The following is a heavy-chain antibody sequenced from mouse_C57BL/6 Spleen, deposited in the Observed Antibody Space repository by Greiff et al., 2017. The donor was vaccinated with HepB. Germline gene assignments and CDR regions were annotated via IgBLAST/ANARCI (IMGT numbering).Heavy chain of an antibody. V-gene: IGHV1-52*01. D-gene: IGHD2-2*01. Sequence: QVQLKQSGAELVRPGSSVKLSCKASGYTFTSYWMHWVKQRPIQGLEWIGNIDPSDSETHYNQKFKDKATLTVDKSSSTAYMQLSSLTSEDSAVYYCAREGIYYGYDGEPRAFAYWGQGTLVTVSA. CDR3: AREGIYYGYDGEPRAFAY. CDR2: IDPSDSET. CDR1: GYTFTSYW. J-gene: IGHJ3*01.